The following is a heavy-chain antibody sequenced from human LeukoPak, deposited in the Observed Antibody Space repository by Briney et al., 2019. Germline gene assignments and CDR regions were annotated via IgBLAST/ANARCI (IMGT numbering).Heavy chain of an antibody. J-gene: IGHJ4*02. D-gene: IGHD5-24*01. CDR3: AKDGEMATLYYFDY. Sequence: GRSLRLSCAASGFTFSSYGMHRVRQAPGKGLEWVAVISYDGSNKYYADSVKGRFTISRDNSKNTLYLQMNSLRAEDTAVYYCAKDGEMATLYYFDYWGQGTLVTVSS. CDR2: ISYDGSNK. V-gene: IGHV3-30*18. CDR1: GFTFSSYG.